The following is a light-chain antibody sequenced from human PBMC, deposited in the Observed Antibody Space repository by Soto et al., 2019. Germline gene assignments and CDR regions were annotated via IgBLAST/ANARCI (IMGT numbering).Light chain of an antibody. CDR3: HQYNNWPRT. J-gene: IGKJ5*01. Sequence: EIVMPQSPATLSVSPGERATLSCRASQSVRNNLAWYQQKPGQAPSLLNYGASTRATGIPARFSGSGSGTEFTLTISSLQSEDFAVYFCHQYNNWPRTFGQGTRLEIK. CDR2: GAS. CDR1: QSVRNN. V-gene: IGKV3-15*01.